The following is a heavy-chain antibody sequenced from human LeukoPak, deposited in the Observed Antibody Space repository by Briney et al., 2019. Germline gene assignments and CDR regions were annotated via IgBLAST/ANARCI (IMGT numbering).Heavy chain of an antibody. CDR3: AKDTSTVPWYFDL. CDR2: ISDSGGST. CDR1: GFTFISYD. Sequence: GGSLRLSCAASGFTFISYDMSWVRQAPGKGLEWVSAISDSGGSTYYADSVKGRFTISRDNSKNTLYLQMNSLRVEDTAIYYCAKDTSTVPWYFDLWGRGTLVTVSS. D-gene: IGHD4-17*01. J-gene: IGHJ2*01. V-gene: IGHV3-23*01.